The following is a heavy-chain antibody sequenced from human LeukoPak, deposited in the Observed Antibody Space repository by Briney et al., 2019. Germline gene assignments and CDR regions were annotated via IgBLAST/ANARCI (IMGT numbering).Heavy chain of an antibody. CDR1: GYTFTGYY. V-gene: IGHV1-2*02. CDR3: ASSYYDFWSGYPFDP. Sequence: GASVKVSCKASGYTFTGYYMHWVRQAPGQGLEWMGWINPNSGGTNYAQKFQGRVTMTRDTSISTAYMELSRLRSDDTAVYYCASSYYDFWSGYPFDPWGQGTLVTVSS. D-gene: IGHD3-3*01. CDR2: INPNSGGT. J-gene: IGHJ5*02.